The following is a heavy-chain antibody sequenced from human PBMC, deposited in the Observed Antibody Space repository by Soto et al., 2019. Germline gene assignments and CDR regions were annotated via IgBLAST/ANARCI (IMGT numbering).Heavy chain of an antibody. Sequence: GGSLRLSCAASGFTFSRYPMSWVRQAPGKGLEWVSTITENSGLTFYADPVKGRFAISRDNSKDTVFLHMNSLKVEDTGIYYCAKKGQVITPGNYFDYWGQGALVTVSS. J-gene: IGHJ4*02. V-gene: IGHV3-23*01. CDR3: AKKGQVITPGNYFDY. CDR2: ITENSGLT. CDR1: GFTFSRYP. D-gene: IGHD1-1*01.